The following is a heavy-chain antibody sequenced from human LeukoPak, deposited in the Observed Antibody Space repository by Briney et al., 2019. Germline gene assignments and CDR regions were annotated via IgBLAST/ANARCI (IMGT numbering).Heavy chain of an antibody. CDR2: INPSGGNT. D-gene: IGHD3-22*01. J-gene: IGHJ2*01. V-gene: IGHV1-46*01. CDR3: AGYDSSNTMRGYFDL. CDR1: GYSFTSYN. Sequence: ASVKVSCKTSGYSFTSYNLHWVRQAPGQRLEWMGIINPSGGNTNYAQKFQGRVTMTEDTSTDTAYMELSSLRSEDTAVYYCAGYDSSNTMRGYFDLWGRGTLVTVSS.